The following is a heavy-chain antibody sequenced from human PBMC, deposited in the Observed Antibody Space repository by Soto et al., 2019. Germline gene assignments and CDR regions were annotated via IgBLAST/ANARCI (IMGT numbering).Heavy chain of an antibody. Sequence: SETLSLTCTVSGGSISSYYWSWIRQPPGKGLEWIGYIYYSGSTNYNPSLKSRVTISVDTSKNQFSLKLSSVTAADTAMYYCARLNYYDSTGTIDYWGQGTLVTVS. CDR3: ARLNYYDSTGTIDY. V-gene: IGHV4-59*01. J-gene: IGHJ4*02. D-gene: IGHD3-22*01. CDR2: IYYSGST. CDR1: GGSISSYY.